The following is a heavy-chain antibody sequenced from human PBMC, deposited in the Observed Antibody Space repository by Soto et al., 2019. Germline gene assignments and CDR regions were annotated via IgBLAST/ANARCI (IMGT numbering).Heavy chain of an antibody. D-gene: IGHD5-12*01. CDR2: IYYSGST. Sequence: PSETLSLTCTVSGGSISSSIYYWGWIRQPPGKGLEWIGSIYYSGSTYYNPSLKSRVTISVDTSKNQFSLKLSSVTAADTAVYYCARRRGYSGYEYNWFDPWGQGTLVTVSS. CDR3: ARRRGYSGYEYNWFDP. J-gene: IGHJ5*02. CDR1: GGSISSSIYY. V-gene: IGHV4-39*01.